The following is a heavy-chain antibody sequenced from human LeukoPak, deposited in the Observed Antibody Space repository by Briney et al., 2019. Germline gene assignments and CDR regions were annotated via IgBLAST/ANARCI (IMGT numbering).Heavy chain of an antibody. CDR1: GFSLSTSGMC. CDR2: IDWDDDK. D-gene: IGHD3-16*01. J-gene: IGHJ5*02. CDR3: APRNDGFDP. V-gene: IGHV2-5*08. Sequence: SGPALVKPTQTLTLTCTFSGFSLSTSGMCVSWIRQPPGKALEWLARIDWDDDKRYSPSLKSRLTITKDTSKNQVVLTMTNMDPVDTATYYCAPRNDGFDPWGQGTLVTVSS.